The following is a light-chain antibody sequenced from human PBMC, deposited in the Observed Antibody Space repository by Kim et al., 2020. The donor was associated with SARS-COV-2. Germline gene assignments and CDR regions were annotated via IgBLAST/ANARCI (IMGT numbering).Light chain of an antibody. J-gene: IGLJ2*01. CDR3: CSYAGSVV. CDR1: SSDVGSSNY. V-gene: IGLV2-11*01. Sequence: SPGKSVTFSWTGTSSDVGSSNYVSWYQQPPGKAPKLIIYDVTKRPSGVPDRFSGSKSGNTASLTISGLQAEDEADYYCCSYAGSVVFGGGTQLTVL. CDR2: DVT.